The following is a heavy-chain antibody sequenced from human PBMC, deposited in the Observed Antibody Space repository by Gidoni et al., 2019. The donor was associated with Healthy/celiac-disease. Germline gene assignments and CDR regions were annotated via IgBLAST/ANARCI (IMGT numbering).Heavy chain of an antibody. D-gene: IGHD3-10*01. V-gene: IGHV3-66*02. Sequence: EVQLVESGGGLVQPGGSLRLSCAASGFTVSSNYMSWVRQAPGKGLEWVSVIYSGGSTYYADSVKGRFTISRDNSKNTLYLQMNSLRAEDTAVYYCARGGPRGTVYYFDHWGQGTLVTVSS. CDR3: ARGGPRGTVYYFDH. CDR1: GFTVSSNY. CDR2: IYSGGST. J-gene: IGHJ4*02.